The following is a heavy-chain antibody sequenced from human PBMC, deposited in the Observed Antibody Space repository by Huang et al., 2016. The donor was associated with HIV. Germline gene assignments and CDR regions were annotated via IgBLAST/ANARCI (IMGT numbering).Heavy chain of an antibody. CDR1: GFTVNSNY. J-gene: IGHJ5*02. CDR3: ARGRYGTPNA. CDR2: RYHGGKA. D-gene: IGHD5-18*01. Sequence: EVPLVESGGGLVQPGGSLRLSCAASGFTVNSNYMTWVRQAPGKGRELGSLRYHGGKAHYADSVKGRFTISGDISQNTVFLQMSSLRVEDTAVYYCARGRYGTPNAWGQGTLVTVSS. V-gene: IGHV3-53*01.